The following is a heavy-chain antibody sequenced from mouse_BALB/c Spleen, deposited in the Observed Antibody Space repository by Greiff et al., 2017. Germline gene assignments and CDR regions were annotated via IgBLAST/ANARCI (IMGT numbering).Heavy chain of an antibody. CDR1: GYSITSGYY. D-gene: IGHD2-12*01. Sequence: DVKLQESGPGLVKPSQSLSLTCSVTGYSITSGYYWNWIRQFPGNKLEWMGYISYDGSNNYNPSLKNRISITRDTSKNQFFLKLNSVTTEDTATYYCARNLRRDAMDYWGQGTSVTVSS. V-gene: IGHV3-6*02. CDR3: ARNLRRDAMDY. J-gene: IGHJ4*01. CDR2: ISYDGSN.